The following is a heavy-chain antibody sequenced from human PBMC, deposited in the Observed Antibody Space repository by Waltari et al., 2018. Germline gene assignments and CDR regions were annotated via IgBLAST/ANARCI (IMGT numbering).Heavy chain of an antibody. V-gene: IGHV1-69*14. D-gene: IGHD3-22*01. CDR2: IIPIFGTA. CDR1: GGTFSSYA. Sequence: QVQLVQSGAEVKKPGSSVKVSCKASGGTFSSYAISWLRQAPGQGLEWMGGIIPIFGTANYAQKFQGRVTITADKSTSTAYMELSSLRSEDTAVYYCAMPDSSGYYSPFDYWGQGTLVTVSS. CDR3: AMPDSSGYYSPFDY. J-gene: IGHJ4*02.